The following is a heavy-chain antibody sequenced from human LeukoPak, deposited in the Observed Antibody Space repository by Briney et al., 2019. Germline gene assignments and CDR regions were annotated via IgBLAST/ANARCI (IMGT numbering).Heavy chain of an antibody. CDR1: GYTFTSYG. V-gene: IGHV1-18*01. Sequence: ASVKVSCKASGYTFTSYGISWVRQAPGQGLEWMGWISGYNGNTNYAQKLQGRVTVTTDTSTSTAYMELRSLRSEDTAVYYCATAKYSSGWYGAFDIWGQGTMVTVSS. D-gene: IGHD6-19*01. J-gene: IGHJ3*02. CDR2: ISGYNGNT. CDR3: ATAKYSSGWYGAFDI.